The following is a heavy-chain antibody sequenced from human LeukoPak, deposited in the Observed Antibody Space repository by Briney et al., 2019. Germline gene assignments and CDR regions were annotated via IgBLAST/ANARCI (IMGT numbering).Heavy chain of an antibody. Sequence: ASVKVSCKASGYTFTSCDINWVRQATGQGLEWMGWMNPNSGNTGYAQKFQGRVTMTRNTSISTAYMELSSLRSEDTAVYYCASPAYGHAADAFDIWGQGTMVTVSS. CDR3: ASPAYGHAADAFDI. V-gene: IGHV1-8*01. CDR1: GYTFTSCD. CDR2: MNPNSGNT. J-gene: IGHJ3*02. D-gene: IGHD3-10*01.